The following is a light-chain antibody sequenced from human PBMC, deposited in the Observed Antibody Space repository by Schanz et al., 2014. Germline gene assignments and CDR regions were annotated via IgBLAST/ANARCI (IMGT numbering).Light chain of an antibody. CDR2: GAS. CDR1: QSVRSSY. J-gene: IGKJ4*01. V-gene: IGKV3-20*01. Sequence: EIVLTQSPGTLSLSPGERATLSCRASQSVRSSYLAWYQQKPGQAPRLLIYGASSRATGIPDRFSGSGSGTDFTLTISRLEPEDFAVYYCQQFGGSPLVTFGGGTKVEIK. CDR3: QQFGGSPLVT.